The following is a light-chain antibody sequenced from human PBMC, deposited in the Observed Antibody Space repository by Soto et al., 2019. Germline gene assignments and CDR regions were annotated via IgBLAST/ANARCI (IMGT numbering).Light chain of an antibody. J-gene: IGLJ1*01. CDR2: EVS. CDR3: SSYTSSSIDYV. CDR1: SSDVGGYNY. Sequence: QSALTQPASVSGFPGQSITISCTGTSSDVGGYNYVSWYQQHPGKAPKLMIYEVSNRPSGVSNRFSGSKSGTTASLTISGLQAEDAADYYCSSYTSSSIDYVFGTGTKLTVL. V-gene: IGLV2-14*01.